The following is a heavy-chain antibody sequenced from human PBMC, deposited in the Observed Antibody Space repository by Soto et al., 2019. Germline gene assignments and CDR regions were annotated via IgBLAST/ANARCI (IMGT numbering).Heavy chain of an antibody. V-gene: IGHV3-33*01. CDR3: AREGSSSSGGWFDP. J-gene: IGHJ5*02. CDR2: IWYDGSNK. CDR1: GFTFSSYG. Sequence: QALWSLRLSCAASGFTFSSYGMHRVRQAPGKGLEWVAVIWYDGSNKYYADSVKGRFTISRDNSKNTLYLQMNSLRAEDTAVYYCAREGSSSSGGWFDPWGQGILLTVSS. D-gene: IGHD6-6*01.